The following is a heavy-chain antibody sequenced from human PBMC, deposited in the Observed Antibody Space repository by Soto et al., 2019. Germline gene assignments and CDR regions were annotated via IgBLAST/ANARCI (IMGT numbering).Heavy chain of an antibody. Sequence: TSETLSLTCTVSGGSISSGGYYWSWIRQYPGKGLDWIGYIYFSGTTYYNPSLKSRVTISLDTSKNQFSLKLSSVTAADTAVYYCARRTGYSSSWPRFDPWGQGTLVTVSS. CDR3: ARRTGYSSSWPRFDP. J-gene: IGHJ5*02. CDR2: IYFSGTT. CDR1: GGSISSGGYY. V-gene: IGHV4-31*03. D-gene: IGHD6-13*01.